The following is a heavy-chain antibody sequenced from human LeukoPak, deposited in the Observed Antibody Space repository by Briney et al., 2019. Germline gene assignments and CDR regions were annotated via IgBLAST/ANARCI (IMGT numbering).Heavy chain of an antibody. CDR1: GFTFNIYT. D-gene: IGHD4-11*01. V-gene: IGHV3-30*10. J-gene: IGHJ3*02. CDR3: ARTAHLYSNGFDI. Sequence: GGSLRLSCAASGFTFNIYTMQWVRQAPGKGLEWVALISYDGVNKYHTDSVRGRFTISRDNSKHTLYLQMNSLRPEDTAVYYCARTAHLYSNGFDIWGQGTLVTVSS. CDR2: ISYDGVNK.